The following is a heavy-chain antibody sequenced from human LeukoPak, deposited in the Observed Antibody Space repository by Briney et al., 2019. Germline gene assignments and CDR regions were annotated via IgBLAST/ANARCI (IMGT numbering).Heavy chain of an antibody. V-gene: IGHV3-23*01. CDR1: GFTFSNYG. CDR2: DSIYGGGP. J-gene: IGHJ4*02. D-gene: IGHD2-15*01. CDR3: AKEDVGAAPDY. Sequence: GGSLRLSCEASGFTFSNYGMSWIRQAPGKGPEWVSADSIYGGGPYYADSVKGRLTMSRDNSKNTLYLQMDSLRVDDTAVYYCAKEDVGAAPDYWGQGTLVTVSS.